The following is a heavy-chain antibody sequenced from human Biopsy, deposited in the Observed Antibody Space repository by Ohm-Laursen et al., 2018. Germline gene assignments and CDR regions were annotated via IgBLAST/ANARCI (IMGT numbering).Heavy chain of an antibody. J-gene: IGHJ2*01. CDR3: ARDRGHYSDRTVPGYFDL. CDR2: VYYTGST. Sequence: GTLSLTWAVSGDSISSYYWSWIRQPPGKGLQWIGYVYYTGSTDYNPSLQSRVTISVDTSKNHFSLRLRSVTPADTAIYYCARDRGHYSDRTVPGYFDLWGRGTLVTVSS. D-gene: IGHD3-22*01. V-gene: IGHV4-59*01. CDR1: GDSISSYY.